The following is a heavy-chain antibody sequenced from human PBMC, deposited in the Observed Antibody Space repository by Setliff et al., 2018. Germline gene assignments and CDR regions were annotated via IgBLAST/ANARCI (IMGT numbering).Heavy chain of an antibody. J-gene: IGHJ5*02. CDR2: INYRGNT. CDR3: ARHGVTADHTDNYFDP. D-gene: IGHD2-21*02. Sequence: KTSETLSLTCTVSGVSFSTYYWSWIRQPPGKGPEWIAYINYRGNTNYNPSLKSRVTISVDTSRNQFSLKLTSVTAADTAVYYCARHGVTADHTDNYFDPWGQGTPVTVSS. CDR1: GVSFSTYY. V-gene: IGHV4-59*08.